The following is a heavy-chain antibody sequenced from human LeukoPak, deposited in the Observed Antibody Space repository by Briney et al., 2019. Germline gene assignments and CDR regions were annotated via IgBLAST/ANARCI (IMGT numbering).Heavy chain of an antibody. J-gene: IGHJ4*02. V-gene: IGHV1-2*02. CDR3: ARGFSIAAADY. CDR1: GYTFTGYY. CDR2: INPNDGGA. Sequence: ASVQVSCKASGYTFTGYYVHWGRQAPGQGLEGRGWINPNDGGANYAQKFEGRVTMTSDTSISTAYMELSSLTSDDTAVYYCARGFSIAAADYWGQGALVTVSS. D-gene: IGHD6-13*01.